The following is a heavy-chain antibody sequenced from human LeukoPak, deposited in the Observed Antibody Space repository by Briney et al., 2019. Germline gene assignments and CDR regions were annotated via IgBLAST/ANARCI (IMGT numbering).Heavy chain of an antibody. J-gene: IGHJ2*01. CDR1: GFTFSSFG. D-gene: IGHD5-18*01. Sequence: PGRSLRLSCAASGFTFSSFGMHWVRQAPGKGLEWLAVISDDGSNKYYADSVKGRFSISRDTSKNMLYLQMNSLRAEDTAVYYCAKDADTATIIYWYFDVWGRGTLVTVSS. CDR2: ISDDGSNK. V-gene: IGHV3-30*18. CDR3: AKDADTATIIYWYFDV.